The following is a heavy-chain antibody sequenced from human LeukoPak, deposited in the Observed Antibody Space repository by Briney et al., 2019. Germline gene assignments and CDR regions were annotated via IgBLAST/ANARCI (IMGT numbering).Heavy chain of an antibody. CDR1: DGSFSGYY. V-gene: IGHV4-34*03. CDR2: INQSGGT. Sequence: PSETLSLTCAVYDGSFSGYYWSWIRQPPGKGLEWIGEINQSGGTNYNPSLKSRVTISVDTSKNQFSLKVISMTAADTAAYYCTKSDGYGLIRICGRGTMVTVSS. D-gene: IGHD3-10*01. J-gene: IGHJ3*02. CDR3: TKSDGYGLIRI.